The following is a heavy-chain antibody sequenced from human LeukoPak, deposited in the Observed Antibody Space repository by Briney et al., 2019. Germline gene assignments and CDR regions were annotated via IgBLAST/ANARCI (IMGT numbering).Heavy chain of an antibody. V-gene: IGHV3-15*07. Sequence: GGSLRLSCAASGFTFSNACMNWVRQAPGKGLEWVGRIKSETDGGTTDCAAPVKGRFTISRDDSKNTLYLQMNSLKTEDTAVYYCSTDPYYDYVWGTYNVDWGRGTLVTVSS. CDR3: STDPYYDYVWGTYNVD. J-gene: IGHJ4*02. CDR1: GFTFSNAC. CDR2: IKSETDGGTT. D-gene: IGHD3-16*01.